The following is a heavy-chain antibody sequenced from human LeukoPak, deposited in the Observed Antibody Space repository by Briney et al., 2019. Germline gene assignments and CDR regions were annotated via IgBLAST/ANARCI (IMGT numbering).Heavy chain of an antibody. CDR2: ISSSSSYI. D-gene: IGHD5-12*01. J-gene: IGHJ6*03. CDR1: GFTFSSYS. V-gene: IGHV3-21*01. Sequence: GGSLRLSCAASGFTFSSYSMNWVRQAPGKGLEWVSSISSSSSYIYYADSVKGRFTISRDNAKNSLYLQMNSLRAEDTAVYYCAGGLATTYYYYYYMDVWGKRTTVTVSS. CDR3: AGGLATTYYYYYYMDV.